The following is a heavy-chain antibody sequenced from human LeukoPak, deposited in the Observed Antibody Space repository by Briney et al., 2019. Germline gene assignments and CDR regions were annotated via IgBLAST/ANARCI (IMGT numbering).Heavy chain of an antibody. CDR1: GYTFTGYY. Sequence: GASVKVSCKASGYTFTGYYMHWVRQAPGQGLEWMGWINPNSGGTNYAQKFQGRVTMTRDTSISTAYMELSRLRSDDTAVYYCARGRRRFSGGWLVPYDFDYWGQGTLVTVSS. V-gene: IGHV1-2*02. CDR3: ARGRRRFSGGWLVPYDFDY. J-gene: IGHJ4*02. D-gene: IGHD6-19*01. CDR2: INPNSGGT.